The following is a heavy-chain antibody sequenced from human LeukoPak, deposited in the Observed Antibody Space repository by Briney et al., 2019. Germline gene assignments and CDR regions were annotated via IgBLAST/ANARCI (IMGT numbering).Heavy chain of an antibody. CDR1: GFTFSPYW. J-gene: IGHJ4*02. CDR3: ARDSAYGFDQ. V-gene: IGHV3-74*01. D-gene: IGHD4-17*01. Sequence: GGPLSLSYGASGFTFSPYWMHGVRQAPGKGLVWVSNIKSDGYSTTYVDSVKGRFTISRDNAKNTLYLQMNSLRAEDTAVNFCARDSAYGFDQWGQRTQVTVSS. CDR2: IKSDGYST.